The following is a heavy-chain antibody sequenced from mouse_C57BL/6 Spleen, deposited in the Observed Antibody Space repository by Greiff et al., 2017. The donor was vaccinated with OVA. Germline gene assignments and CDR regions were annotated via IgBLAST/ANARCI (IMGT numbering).Heavy chain of an antibody. CDR2: ISYSGST. D-gene: IGHD2-1*01. CDR1: GYSITSGYD. V-gene: IGHV3-1*01. J-gene: IGHJ4*01. CDR3: ARGDGNYYYYAMDY. Sequence: EVKLMESGPGMVKPSQSLSLTCTVSGYSITSGYDWHWIRHFPGNKLEWMGYISYSGSTNYNPSLKSRISITHDTSKNHFFLKLNSVTTEDTATYYCARGDGNYYYYAMDYWGQGTSVTVSS.